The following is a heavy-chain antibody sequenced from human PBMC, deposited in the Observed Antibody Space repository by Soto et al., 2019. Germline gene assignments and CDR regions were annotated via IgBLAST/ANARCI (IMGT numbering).Heavy chain of an antibody. V-gene: IGHV4-59*01. CDR1: GGSMRNYF. Sequence: SETLSLTCTVSGGSMRNYFWTWIRQPPGKGLEWIGYIHYSGTTSFFPSYNPSLRSRVTISEDTSKNQFSLKLLSVTTADTAVYFCAAGEASSRNLAPYYLGFWGQGTLVTVSS. CDR2: IHYSGTT. J-gene: IGHJ4*02. CDR3: AAGEASSRNLAPYYLGF. D-gene: IGHD6-13*01.